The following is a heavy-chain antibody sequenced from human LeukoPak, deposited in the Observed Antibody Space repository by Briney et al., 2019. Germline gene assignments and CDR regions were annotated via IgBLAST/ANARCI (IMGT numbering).Heavy chain of an antibody. D-gene: IGHD3-10*01. CDR1: GFIFSNYG. V-gene: IGHV3-33*01. CDR3: ARDQRDGFGSGGFYNLDF. J-gene: IGHJ4*02. Sequence: GGSLRLSCAASGFIFSNYGVRWVRQAPGKGLEWVAIIWYDGTNKYYADSVTGRFTISRDNSKHTLYLQMSILRAEGTAVYYCARDQRDGFGSGGFYNLDFWGQGTLVTVSS. CDR2: IWYDGTNK.